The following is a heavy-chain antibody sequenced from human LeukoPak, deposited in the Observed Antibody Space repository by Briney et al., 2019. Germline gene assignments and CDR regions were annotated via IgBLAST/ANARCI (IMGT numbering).Heavy chain of an antibody. CDR1: GGSNSSYY. D-gene: IGHD6-13*01. Sequence: SGTLSLTCSVSGGSNSSYYWSWIRQPPGKGLEWIGYIYYSGSTNYNPSLKSRVTMSVDTSKNQFSLKLSSVTAADTAVYYCASLGPFVYSRSWYNWFDPWGQGTPVTVSS. V-gene: IGHV4-59*08. CDR3: ASLGPFVYSRSWYNWFDP. CDR2: IYYSGST. J-gene: IGHJ5*02.